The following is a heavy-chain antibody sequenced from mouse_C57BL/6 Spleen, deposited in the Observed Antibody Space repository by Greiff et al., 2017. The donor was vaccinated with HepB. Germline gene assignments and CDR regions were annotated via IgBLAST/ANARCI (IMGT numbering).Heavy chain of an antibody. CDR2: ISYDGSN. V-gene: IGHV3-6*01. Sequence: EVQLQESGPGLVKPSQSLSLTCSVTGYSITSGYYWNWIRQFPGNKLEWMGYISYDGSNNYNPSLKNRISITRDTSKNQFFLKLNSVTTEDTATYYCASSPARYFDVWGTGTTVTVSS. CDR1: GYSITSGYY. CDR3: ASSPARYFDV. J-gene: IGHJ1*03.